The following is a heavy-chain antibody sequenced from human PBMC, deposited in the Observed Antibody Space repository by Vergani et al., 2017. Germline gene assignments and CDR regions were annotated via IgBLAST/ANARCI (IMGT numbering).Heavy chain of an antibody. CDR1: GFTFDDYA. V-gene: IGHV3-9*01. CDR3: AKGALEWVLSLFDY. D-gene: IGHD3-3*01. CDR2: LSWHSGSI. J-gene: IGHJ4*02. Sequence: EVQLVESGGGLVQPGRSLRLSCAASGFTFDDYAMHWVRQAPGKGLELVSGLSWHSGSIGYADSVKGRFTISRNNAKNSLYLQMNSLRAEDTALYYCAKGALEWVLSLFDYWGQGTLVTVSS.